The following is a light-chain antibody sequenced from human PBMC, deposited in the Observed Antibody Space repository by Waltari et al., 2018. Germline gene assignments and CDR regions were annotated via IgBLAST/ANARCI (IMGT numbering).Light chain of an antibody. CDR3: QAWDSSTYV. Sequence: SYELTQPPSVSVSPGQTASITLSGDKLGDKPHCWYQQKPGQSPVLVIYLDTKRPSAIPVRFSGSKSGNTATLTISGTQTMDEADYYCQAWDSSTYVFGTGTKVTVL. V-gene: IGLV3-1*01. J-gene: IGLJ1*01. CDR1: KLGDKP. CDR2: LDT.